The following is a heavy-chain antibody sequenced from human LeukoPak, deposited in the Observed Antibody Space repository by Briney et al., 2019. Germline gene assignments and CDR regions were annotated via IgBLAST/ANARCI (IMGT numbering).Heavy chain of an antibody. CDR1: GFTFSSYW. V-gene: IGHV3-7*01. Sequence: PGGSLRLSCAASGFTFSSYWMSWVRQAPGKGLEWVANIKQDGSEKYYVDSVKGRFTISRDNAKNSLYLQMNSLRAEDTAVYYCARVSWDFYSNYYYYYGMDVWGQGTTVTVSS. CDR3: ARVSWDFYSNYYYYYGMDV. J-gene: IGHJ6*02. D-gene: IGHD4-11*01. CDR2: IKQDGSEK.